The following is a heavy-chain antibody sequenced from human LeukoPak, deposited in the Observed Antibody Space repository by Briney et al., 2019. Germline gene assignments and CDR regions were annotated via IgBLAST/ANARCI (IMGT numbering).Heavy chain of an antibody. Sequence: PGGSLRLSCVASGFIFSTYYMNWVRQARGKGLEWVSSITTSSYIYYADSVKGRFTISRDDAKNSLYLQMNSLRAEDTAVYYCARASGGSCYDYWGQGTLVTVSS. CDR3: ARASGGSCYDY. CDR1: GFIFSTYY. D-gene: IGHD2-15*01. CDR2: ITTSSYI. J-gene: IGHJ4*02. V-gene: IGHV3-21*06.